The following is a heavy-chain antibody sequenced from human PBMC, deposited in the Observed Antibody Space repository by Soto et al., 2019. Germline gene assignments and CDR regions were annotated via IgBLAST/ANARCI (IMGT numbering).Heavy chain of an antibody. D-gene: IGHD3-10*01. CDR3: ARGVYGSGNYYTGPSAFDI. V-gene: IGHV1-69*01. CDR2: TIPVFNTA. Sequence: QVQLEQSGAEVKKPGSSVKVSCKASGGTLSDHGVAWLRQSPGQGLEWMGGTIPVFNTAKYAQKFQGRVTVTADEFTNIDYRELSSLRSEDTAFYFCARGVYGSGNYYTGPSAFDIWGQGTMVIVSS. J-gene: IGHJ3*02. CDR1: GGTLSDHG.